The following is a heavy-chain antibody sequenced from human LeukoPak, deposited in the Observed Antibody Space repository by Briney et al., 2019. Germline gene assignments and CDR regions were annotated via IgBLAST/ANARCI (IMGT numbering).Heavy chain of an antibody. J-gene: IGHJ6*02. D-gene: IGHD1-26*01. CDR2: ISAYNGNT. Sequence: ASVKVSCKASGYTFTSYSISWVRQAPGQGLEWMGWISAYNGNTNYAQKLQGRVTMTTDTSTSTAYMELRSLRSDDTAVYYCARSGSYYPYYYYYGMDVWGQGTTVTVSS. V-gene: IGHV1-18*01. CDR1: GYTFTSYS. CDR3: ARSGSYYPYYYYYGMDV.